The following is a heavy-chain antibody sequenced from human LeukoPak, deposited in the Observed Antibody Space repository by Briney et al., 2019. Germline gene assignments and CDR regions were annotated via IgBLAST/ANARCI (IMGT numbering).Heavy chain of an antibody. CDR1: GFAFSTYE. CDR2: ISGSGTTI. CDR3: VSAYGGLLDY. Sequence: GGSLRLSCAASGFAFSTYEMNWVRQVPGKGLEWVSYISGSGTTIYYADSVKGRFAISRDNTKNSMYLQMNSLRAEDTAVYYCVSAYGGLLDYWGQGTLVTVSS. V-gene: IGHV3-48*03. J-gene: IGHJ4*02. D-gene: IGHD3-16*01.